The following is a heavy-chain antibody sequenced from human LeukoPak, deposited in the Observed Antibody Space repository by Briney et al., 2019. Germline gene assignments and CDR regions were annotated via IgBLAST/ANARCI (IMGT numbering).Heavy chain of an antibody. J-gene: IGHJ5*02. D-gene: IGHD1-26*01. CDR2: IFHSGST. CDR3: ARGQGATVPQVGKNWFYP. V-gene: IGHV4-38-2*02. Sequence: PSETLSLTCSVSGYSISSGFYWGWIRQPPGKGLEWIGSIFHSGSTYYNPSLRSRVILSVDTSKNQFSLKLISVTAADTAVYYCARGQGATVPQVGKNWFYPWGQGTRVIVSS. CDR1: GYSISSGFY.